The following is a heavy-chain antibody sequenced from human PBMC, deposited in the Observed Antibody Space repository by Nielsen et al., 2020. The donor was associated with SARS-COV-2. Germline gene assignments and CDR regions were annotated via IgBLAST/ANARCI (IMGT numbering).Heavy chain of an antibody. D-gene: IGHD4-17*01. Sequence: GESLKISCVASGFTFSSYAMHWVRQAPGKGLEWVAVISYDGSNKYYADSVKGRFTISRDNSKNTLYLQMNSLRAEDTAVYYCARTHGDYVALYYYYGMDVWGQGTTVTVSS. CDR3: ARTHGDYVALYYYYGMDV. V-gene: IGHV3-30-3*01. CDR1: GFTFSSYA. J-gene: IGHJ6*02. CDR2: ISYDGSNK.